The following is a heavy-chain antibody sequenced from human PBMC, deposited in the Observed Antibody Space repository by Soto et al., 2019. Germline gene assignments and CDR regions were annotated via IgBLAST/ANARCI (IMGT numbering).Heavy chain of an antibody. V-gene: IGHV4-39*01. D-gene: IGHD2-15*01. CDR1: GGSISSSSYY. CDR3: ARHKKRSGGALAGWFDP. Sequence: PSETLSLTCTVSGGSISSSSYYWGWIRQPPGKGLEWIGSIYYRGSTYYNPSLKSRVTISVDTSKNKFSLKLSSVTAADTAVYYCARHKKRSGGALAGWFDPWGQGTLVTVSS. J-gene: IGHJ5*02. CDR2: IYYRGST.